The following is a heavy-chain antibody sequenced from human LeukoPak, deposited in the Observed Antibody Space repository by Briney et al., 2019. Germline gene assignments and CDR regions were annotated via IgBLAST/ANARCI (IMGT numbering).Heavy chain of an antibody. J-gene: IGHJ4*02. CDR1: GFTFDDYA. CDR3: AKDLTPTVTIGQFDY. Sequence: GRSLRLSCAASGFTFDDYAMHWVRQAPGKGLEWVSGISWNSGSIGYADSVKARFTISRDNSKNSLYLQMNSLRAEDTALYYCAKDLTPTVTIGQFDYWGQGTLVTVSS. D-gene: IGHD4-17*01. V-gene: IGHV3-9*01. CDR2: ISWNSGSI.